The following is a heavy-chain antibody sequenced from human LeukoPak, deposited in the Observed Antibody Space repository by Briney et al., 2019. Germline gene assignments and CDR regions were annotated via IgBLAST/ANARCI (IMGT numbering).Heavy chain of an antibody. CDR2: IKSKTDGGTT. D-gene: IGHD4-17*01. J-gene: IGHJ4*02. CDR1: GFTFSKAW. V-gene: IGHV3-15*01. Sequence: GGSLRLSCAASGFTFSKAWMSWVRQAAGKGLEWLGRIKSKTDGGTTDYAAPVKGRFTISRDDSKNTLYLQMNSLKTEDTAVYYCTTGSGDYNNYWGQGTLVTVSS. CDR3: TTGSGDYNNY.